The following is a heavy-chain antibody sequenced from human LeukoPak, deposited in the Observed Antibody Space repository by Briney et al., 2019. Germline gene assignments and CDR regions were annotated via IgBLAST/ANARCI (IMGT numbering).Heavy chain of an antibody. CDR1: GFTFDDYA. CDR3: AEVIGYAESGYLTSAVDY. J-gene: IGHJ4*02. D-gene: IGHD3-22*01. Sequence: GGSLRLSCAASGFTFDDYAMHWVRQAPGKGLDRVSGISWNSGSIGYADSVKGRFTISRDNAKNSLYLQMNSLRAEDTALYYCAEVIGYAESGYLTSAVDYWGQGTLVTVSS. V-gene: IGHV3-9*01. CDR2: ISWNSGSI.